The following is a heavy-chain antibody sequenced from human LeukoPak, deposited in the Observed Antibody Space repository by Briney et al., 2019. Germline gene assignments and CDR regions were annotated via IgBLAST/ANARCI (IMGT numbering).Heavy chain of an antibody. CDR1: GGSFSSYY. Sequence: SETLSLTCAVYGGSFSSYYWSWIRQPPGKGLEWIGYIYYSGSTNYNPSLKSRVTISVDTSKNQFSLKLSSVTAADTAVYYCARGDGTTVVNPVDYWGQGTLVTVSS. J-gene: IGHJ4*02. CDR3: ARGDGTTVVNPVDY. V-gene: IGHV4-59*01. D-gene: IGHD4-23*01. CDR2: IYYSGST.